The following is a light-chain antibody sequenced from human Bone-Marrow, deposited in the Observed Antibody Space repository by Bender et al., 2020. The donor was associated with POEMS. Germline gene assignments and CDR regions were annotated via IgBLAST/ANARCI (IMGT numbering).Light chain of an antibody. J-gene: IGLJ2*01. CDR3: AIWDDVFKGQ. V-gene: IGLV2-14*03. CDR1: SSDVGDYGY. Sequence: QSALTQPASVSGSPGQSITISCTGTSSDVGDYGYVSWFQQHPGKVPQLIIYDVTQRPSGISNRFSGSKSGSSASLAISGLQPDDEGDYFCAIWDDVFKGQFGGGTKLTVL. CDR2: DVT.